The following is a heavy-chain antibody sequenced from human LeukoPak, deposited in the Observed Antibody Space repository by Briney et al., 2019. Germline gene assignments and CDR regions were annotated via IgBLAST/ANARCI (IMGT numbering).Heavy chain of an antibody. J-gene: IGHJ4*02. V-gene: IGHV3-15*01. CDR1: GFTFKNAW. CDR3: TTDKGTYYYGSGSSNYYFDY. Sequence: GASLRLSCAASGFTFKNAWMSWVRQAPEKGLEWVGLIKSKTDGGTTDYAAPVKGRFTISRDDSKNTLYLQMNSMKTEDTDVYYCTTDKGTYYYGSGSSNYYFDYWGQGTLVTVSS. D-gene: IGHD3-10*01. CDR2: IKSKTDGGTT.